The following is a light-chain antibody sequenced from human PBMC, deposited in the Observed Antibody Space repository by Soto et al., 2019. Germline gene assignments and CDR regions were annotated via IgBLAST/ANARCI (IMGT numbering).Light chain of an antibody. CDR2: DAA. V-gene: IGKV1-5*01. J-gene: IGKJ4*01. Sequence: IQLTQSPSSLSASVGDRVTVTCRASQIISSWLAWYQQKPGRVPKLLIYDAATLEDGVPSRFSGSESGTEFTLTISSLQADDFATYYCQQYNAYPLTFGGGTKVDIK. CDR1: QIISSW. CDR3: QQYNAYPLT.